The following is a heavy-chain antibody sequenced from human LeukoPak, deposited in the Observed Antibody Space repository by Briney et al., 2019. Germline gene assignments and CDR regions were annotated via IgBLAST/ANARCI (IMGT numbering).Heavy chain of an antibody. CDR2: IRSKAHSYAT. D-gene: IGHD5-18*01. J-gene: IGHJ4*02. CDR3: AREAGVPPTTQQWPTSVDC. V-gene: IGHV3-73*01. CDR1: GFTFSDSA. Sequence: GGSLRLSCAASGFTFSDSAMHWVRQASGKGLEWVARIRSKAHSYATAYAASVKGRFTISRDASKNTAFLQMSSLKTGDTAVYYCAREAGVPPTTQQWPTSVDCWGQGTLVTVSS.